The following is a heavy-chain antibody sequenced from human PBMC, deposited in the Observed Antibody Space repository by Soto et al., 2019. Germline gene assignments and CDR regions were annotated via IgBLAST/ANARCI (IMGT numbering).Heavy chain of an antibody. V-gene: IGHV4-30-2*01. CDR2: IYHSGRT. CDR1: GGSINSGGYS. J-gene: IGHJ4*02. CDR3: ARVPDY. Sequence: PSETLSLTCAVSGGSINSGGYSWSWIRQPPGKGLEWIGYIYHSGRTYYNPSLKSRVTISVDRSKNQFSLKLSSVTAADTAVYYCARVPDYGGQG.